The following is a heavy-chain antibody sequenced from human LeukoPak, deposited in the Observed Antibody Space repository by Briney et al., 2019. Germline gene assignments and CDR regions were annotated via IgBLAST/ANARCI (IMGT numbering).Heavy chain of an antibody. J-gene: IGHJ4*02. V-gene: IGHV1-46*01. Sequence: ASVKVSCKASGYTLTSYYMHWVRQAPGQGLEWMGIVNPSGGSTTYAQKFQGRVTMTRDTSTNTVYMELSSLRSEDTAVYYCAKDRGGYYYGSGSHWGQGTLVTVSS. CDR1: GYTLTSYY. CDR2: VNPSGGST. D-gene: IGHD3-10*01. CDR3: AKDRGGYYYGSGSH.